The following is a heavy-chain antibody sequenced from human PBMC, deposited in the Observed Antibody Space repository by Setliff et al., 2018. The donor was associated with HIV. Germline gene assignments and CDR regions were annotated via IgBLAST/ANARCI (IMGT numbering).Heavy chain of an antibody. V-gene: IGHV1-2*02. CDR3: GRDPFWSGYDAFDI. CDR1: GYTLTDYY. J-gene: IGHJ3*02. D-gene: IGHD3-3*01. CDR2: INPNTGGT. Sequence: ASVKVSCKASGYTLTDYYMHWVRQAPGQGLEWMGWINPNTGGTNFAQKFQGRVTMTSDTSISTAYMELSRLRSDDTAVYYCGRDPFWSGYDAFDIWGQGIMVTVSS.